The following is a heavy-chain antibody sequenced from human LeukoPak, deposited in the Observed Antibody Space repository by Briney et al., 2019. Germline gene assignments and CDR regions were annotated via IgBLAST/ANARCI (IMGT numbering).Heavy chain of an antibody. CDR2: ISGGST. Sequence: GGSLRLSCAASGFTVSSNEMSWVRQAPGKGLEWVSFISGGSTYYADSRKGRFTISRDNSKNTLYLQMNSLRAEDTAVYYCAREGGGITIFGVVRLDYWGQGTLVTVSS. V-gene: IGHV3-38-3*01. CDR3: AREGGGITIFGVVRLDY. CDR1: GFTVSSNE. J-gene: IGHJ4*02. D-gene: IGHD3-3*01.